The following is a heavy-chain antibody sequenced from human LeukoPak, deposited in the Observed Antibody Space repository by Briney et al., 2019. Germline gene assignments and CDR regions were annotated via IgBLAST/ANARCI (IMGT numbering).Heavy chain of an antibody. J-gene: IGHJ5*02. CDR3: ARGGDSSGYEGRFDP. CDR2: IYYTGST. CDR1: GGSISRSGYS. D-gene: IGHD3-22*01. Sequence: SETLSLTCAVSGGSISRSGYSWSWIRQPPGRGLDWIPYIYYTGSTYYNPSLKSRVTISLDTSKNQFSLKLTSVTAADTAVYYCARGGDSSGYEGRFDPWGQGTLVTVSS. V-gene: IGHV4-30-4*07.